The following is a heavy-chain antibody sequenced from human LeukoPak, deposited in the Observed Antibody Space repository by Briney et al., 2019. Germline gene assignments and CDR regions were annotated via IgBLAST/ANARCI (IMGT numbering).Heavy chain of an antibody. J-gene: IGHJ4*02. CDR2: INHSGST. CDR1: GGSFSGYY. CDR3: ARVDTAMVYATYFDY. V-gene: IGHV4-34*01. Sequence: PSETLSLTCAVYGGSFSGYYWSWIRQPPGKGLEWIGEINHSGSTNYNPSLKSRVTISVDTSKNQFSLRLSSVTAADTAVYYCARVDTAMVYATYFDYWGQGTLVTVSS. D-gene: IGHD5-18*01.